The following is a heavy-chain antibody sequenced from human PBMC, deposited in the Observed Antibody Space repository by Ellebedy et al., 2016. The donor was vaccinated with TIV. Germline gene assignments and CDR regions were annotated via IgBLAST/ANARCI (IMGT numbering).Heavy chain of an antibody. D-gene: IGHD3-22*01. CDR1: GGSISSSSYY. CDR2: IYYSGST. V-gene: IGHV4-39*07. CDR3: ARAPTNYCDSSGLYYFDY. Sequence: SETLSLTXTVSGGSISSSSYYWGWIRQPPGKGLEWIGSIYYSGSTYYNPSLKSRVTISVDTSKNQFSLKLSSVTAADTAVYYCARAPTNYCDSSGLYYFDYWGQGTLVTVSS. J-gene: IGHJ4*02.